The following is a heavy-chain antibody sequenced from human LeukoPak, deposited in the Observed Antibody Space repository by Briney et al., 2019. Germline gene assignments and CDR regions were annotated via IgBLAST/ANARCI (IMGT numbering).Heavy chain of an antibody. CDR1: GFTLSSYW. CDR2: IKSDGTGT. D-gene: IGHD3-3*01. Sequence: AGGSLRLSCAASGFTLSSYWMQWVRQVPGKGLEWVSRIKSDGTGTDYADSVKGRFTIFRDNAKNTLSLQMNSLRVEDTAVYFCARVGDDFWGAYDYWGQGTLVTVSS. CDR3: ARVGDDFWGAYDY. V-gene: IGHV3-74*01. J-gene: IGHJ4*02.